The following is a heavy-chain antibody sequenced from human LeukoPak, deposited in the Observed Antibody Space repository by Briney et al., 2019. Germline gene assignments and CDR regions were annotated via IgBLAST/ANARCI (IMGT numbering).Heavy chain of an antibody. V-gene: IGHV1-8*03. D-gene: IGHD6-13*01. CDR1: GGTFTSYD. J-gene: IGHJ4*02. CDR3: ARDSSSWSSRTFDY. Sequence: ASVKVSCKASGGTFTSYDINWVRQATGQGLEWMGWMNPNSGNTGYAQKFQGRVTITRNTSISTAYMELSSLRSEDTAVYYCARDSSSWSSRTFDYWGQGTLVTVSS. CDR2: MNPNSGNT.